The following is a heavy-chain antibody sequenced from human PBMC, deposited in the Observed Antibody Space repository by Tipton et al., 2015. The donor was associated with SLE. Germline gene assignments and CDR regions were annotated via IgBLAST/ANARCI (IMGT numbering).Heavy chain of an antibody. J-gene: IGHJ3*01. V-gene: IGHV3-66*01. D-gene: IGHD1-26*01. CDR3: ARDTHSGSRADH. CDR1: GFSVSNDY. CDR2: IFSGGST. Sequence: SLRLSCAASGFSVSNDYMSWVRQAPGRGLEWISVIFSGGSTYYADSVKGRFTISRDNSKNTLYLQMNSLRVEDTAVYYCARDTHSGSRADHWGQGTMVTASS.